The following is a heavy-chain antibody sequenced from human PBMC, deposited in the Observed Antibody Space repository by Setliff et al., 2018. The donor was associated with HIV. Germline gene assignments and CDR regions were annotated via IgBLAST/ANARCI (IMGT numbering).Heavy chain of an antibody. D-gene: IGHD6-19*01. CDR3: ARMRGRAVLSYYFDH. Sequence: SLTCTVSGGSISSHYWSWIRQPPGKGLEWIGSIYHSGSTYYNPSLKGRVTISVDKSKNQFSLKLSSVTAADTAVYYCARMRGRAVLSYYFDHWGQGRLVTVSS. J-gene: IGHJ4*02. CDR2: IYHSGST. CDR1: GGSISSHY. V-gene: IGHV4-59*11.